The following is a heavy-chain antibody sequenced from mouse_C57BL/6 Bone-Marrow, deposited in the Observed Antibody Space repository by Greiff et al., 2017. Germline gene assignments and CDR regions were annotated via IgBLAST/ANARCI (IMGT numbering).Heavy chain of an antibody. D-gene: IGHD1-1*01. V-gene: IGHV1-64*01. CDR3: ARWYYGSSQFAY. CDR2: IHPNSGST. CDR1: GYTFTSYW. J-gene: IGHJ3*01. Sequence: VQLQQPGAELVKPGASVKLSCKASGYTFTSYWMHWVKQRPGQGLEWIGMIHPNSGSTNYNEKFKSKATLTVHKSSSTAYMQLSSLTSEDSADYYCARWYYGSSQFAYGGQGTLVTDSA.